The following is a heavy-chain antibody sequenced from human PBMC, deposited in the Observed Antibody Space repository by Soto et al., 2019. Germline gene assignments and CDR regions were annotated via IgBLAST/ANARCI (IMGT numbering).Heavy chain of an antibody. CDR2: ISYDGSNK. J-gene: IGHJ4*02. CDR1: GFTFSSYG. CDR3: AKDMGGLVNLDY. Sequence: GGSLRLSCAASGFTFSSYGMHWVRQAPGKGLEWVAVISYDGSNKYYADSVKGRFTISRDNSKNTLYLQMNSLRAEDTAVYYCAKDMGGLVNLDYWGQGTLVTVSS. V-gene: IGHV3-30*18. D-gene: IGHD6-19*01.